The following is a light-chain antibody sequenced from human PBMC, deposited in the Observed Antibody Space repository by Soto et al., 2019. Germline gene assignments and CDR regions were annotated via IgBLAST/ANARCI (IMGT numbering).Light chain of an antibody. CDR3: CSYAGTYNFWV. J-gene: IGLJ3*02. V-gene: IGLV2-11*01. CDR1: NGDIGGYNY. CDR2: DVS. Sequence: QSALTLRRSVSGSPGQSVTISCTGTNGDIGGYNYVSWYQQYPGKAPKVMIYDVSRRPSGVPDRFSGSKSGNTASLTISGLQAEDEADYYCCSYAGTYNFWVFGGGTKVTVL.